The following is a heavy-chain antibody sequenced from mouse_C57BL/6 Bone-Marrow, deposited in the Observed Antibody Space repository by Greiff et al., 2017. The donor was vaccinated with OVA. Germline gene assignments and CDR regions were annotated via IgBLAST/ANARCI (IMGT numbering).Heavy chain of an antibody. CDR2: ISGGGGNT. D-gene: IGHD4-1*01. CDR3: ARHVGMGLLFDY. V-gene: IGHV5-9*01. J-gene: IGHJ2*01. Sequence: EVQVVESGGGLVKPGGSLKLSCAASGFTFSSYTMSWVRQTPEKRLEWVATISGGGGNTYYPDSVKGRFTISRDNAKNTLYLQMSSLRSEDTALYYCARHVGMGLLFDYWGQGTTLTVSS. CDR1: GFTFSSYT.